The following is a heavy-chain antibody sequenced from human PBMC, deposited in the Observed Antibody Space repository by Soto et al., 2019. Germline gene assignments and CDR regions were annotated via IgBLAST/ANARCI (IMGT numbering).Heavy chain of an antibody. CDR2: ISASGTTI. V-gene: IGHV3-11*01. CDR3: ARPTWRRSPAYFDY. Sequence: KPGGSLRLSCAASGLSFSDYDMSWIRQAPGKGLEWLGYISASGTTISIADSVKGRFTISRDNAKNSLYLHMNSLRVDDAAVYYCARPTWRRSPAYFDYWGRGTLVTVSS. J-gene: IGHJ4*02. CDR1: GLSFSDYD. D-gene: IGHD3-3*01.